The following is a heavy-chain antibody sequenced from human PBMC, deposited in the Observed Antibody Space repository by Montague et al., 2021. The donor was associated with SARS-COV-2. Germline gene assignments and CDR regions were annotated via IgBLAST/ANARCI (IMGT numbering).Heavy chain of an antibody. CDR3: ASGTYYYDSSGPPSLSWFAFDI. V-gene: IGHV4-61*02. Sequence: TLSLTCTVSGGSISSGSYYWSWIRQPAGKGLEWIGRIYTSGSTNYNPSLKSRVTISVDTSKNRFSLKLSSVTAADTAVYYCASGTYYYDSSGPPSLSWFAFDIWGQGTMVTVSS. J-gene: IGHJ3*02. CDR1: GGSISSGSYY. CDR2: IYTSGST. D-gene: IGHD3-22*01.